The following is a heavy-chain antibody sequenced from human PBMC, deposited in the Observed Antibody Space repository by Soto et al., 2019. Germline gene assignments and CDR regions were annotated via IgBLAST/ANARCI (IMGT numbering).Heavy chain of an antibody. D-gene: IGHD6-13*01. CDR2: ISGSGNST. CDR1: GFTFSTYA. CDR3: AKDSGGYSSPPDY. J-gene: IGHJ4*02. V-gene: IGHV3-23*01. Sequence: GGSLRLSCAASGFTFSTYAMTWVRQAPGKGLEWVSVISGSGNSTYYADSVKGRFTISRDNAKNTLHLQMNSLRGEDTAVYYCAKDSGGYSSPPDYWGQGTLVTVSS.